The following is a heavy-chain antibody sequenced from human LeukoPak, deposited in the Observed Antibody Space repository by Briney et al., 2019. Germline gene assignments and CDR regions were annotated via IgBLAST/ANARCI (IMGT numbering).Heavy chain of an antibody. CDR1: GFTFSIYW. CDR3: ARAATAMVPFDY. Sequence: GGSLRLSCAASGFTFSIYWMSWVRQAPGKGLEWVANIKHDGSEKYYVDSVKGQFTISRDNAKNSLYLQMNSLRAEDTAVYYCARAATAMVPFDYWGQGTLVTVSS. D-gene: IGHD5-18*01. J-gene: IGHJ4*02. V-gene: IGHV3-7*03. CDR2: IKHDGSEK.